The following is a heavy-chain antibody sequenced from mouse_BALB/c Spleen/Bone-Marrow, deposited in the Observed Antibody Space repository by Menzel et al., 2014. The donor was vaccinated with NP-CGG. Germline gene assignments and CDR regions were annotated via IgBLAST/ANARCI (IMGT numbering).Heavy chain of an antibody. Sequence: QVQLQQPGAELARPGASVKMSCRASGHTFTTYTIHWVRQRPGQGLEWIGYINPSSGYTNYIQKFKDKATLTADKSSSTAYMQLSSLTSEDSAVYYCARRDDGYVFFDYWGQGTTLTVSS. CDR2: INPSSGYT. D-gene: IGHD2-3*01. CDR3: ARRDDGYVFFDY. V-gene: IGHV1-4*01. CDR1: GHTFTTYT. J-gene: IGHJ2*01.